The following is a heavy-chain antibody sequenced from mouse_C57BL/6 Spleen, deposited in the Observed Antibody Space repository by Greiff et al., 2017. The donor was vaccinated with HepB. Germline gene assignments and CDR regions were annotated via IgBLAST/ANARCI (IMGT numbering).Heavy chain of an antibody. J-gene: IGHJ3*01. CDR3: ASTTVVAAGFAY. CDR1: GFTFTDYY. CDR2: IRNKANGYTT. Sequence: EVQLVESGGGLVQPGGSLSLSCAASGFTFTDYYMSWVRQPPGKALEWLGFIRNKANGYTTEYSASVKGRFTISRDNSQSILYLQMNALRAEDSATYYCASTTVVAAGFAYWGQGTLVTVSA. V-gene: IGHV7-3*01. D-gene: IGHD1-1*01.